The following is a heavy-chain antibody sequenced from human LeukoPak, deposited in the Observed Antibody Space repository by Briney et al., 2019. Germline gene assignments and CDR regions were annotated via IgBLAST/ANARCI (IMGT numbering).Heavy chain of an antibody. CDR1: GGSISSYY. V-gene: IGHV4-4*07. D-gene: IGHD3-22*01. CDR2: IYTCGST. Sequence: SETLSLTCTVSGGSISSYYWSWIRQPAGKGLEWIGRIYTCGSTNYNPSLKSRVTMSVDTSKNQFSLKLSSVTAADTAVYYCARVRGGYYYDSSGEYFDYWGQGTLVTVSS. J-gene: IGHJ4*02. CDR3: ARVRGGYYYDSSGEYFDY.